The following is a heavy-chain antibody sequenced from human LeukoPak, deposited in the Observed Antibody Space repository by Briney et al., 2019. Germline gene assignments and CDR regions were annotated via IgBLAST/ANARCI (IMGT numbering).Heavy chain of an antibody. J-gene: IGHJ4*02. Sequence: SETLSLTCAVYGGSFSGYYWSWIRQPPGKGLEWIGEINHSGSTNYNPSLKSRVTISVDTSKNQFSLKLSSVTAADTAVYYCARDLLFGYSYGMIDFWGQGTLVTVSS. CDR3: ARDLLFGYSYGMIDF. V-gene: IGHV4-34*01. CDR2: INHSGST. CDR1: GGSFSGYY. D-gene: IGHD5-18*01.